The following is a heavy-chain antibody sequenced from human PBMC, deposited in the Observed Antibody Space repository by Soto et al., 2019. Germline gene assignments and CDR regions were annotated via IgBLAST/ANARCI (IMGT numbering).Heavy chain of an antibody. Sequence: QVQLAQSANEVKKPGASVRVSCKAAGYTFIRYGIAWVRQAPGQGLEWMGWISPYNDYTGYAQKFQGRVSMTADTSSRTVYLNLRGLKSDDTAVYYCARGGYYDNSWGKLSHYGLDVWGQGTSVSVSS. CDR2: ISPYNDYT. J-gene: IGHJ6*02. CDR3: ARGGYYDNSWGKLSHYGLDV. V-gene: IGHV1-18*01. CDR1: GYTFIRYG. D-gene: IGHD3-16*01.